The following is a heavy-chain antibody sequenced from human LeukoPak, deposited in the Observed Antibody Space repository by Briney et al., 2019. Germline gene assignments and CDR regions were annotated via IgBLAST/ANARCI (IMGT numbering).Heavy chain of an antibody. V-gene: IGHV1-46*01. CDR2: INPSGGST. D-gene: IGHD4-17*01. J-gene: IGHJ2*01. CDR1: GYTFTSYY. CDR3: ARDGYGDYWYFDL. Sequence: ASVKVSCKASGYTFTSYYMHWVRQAPEQGLEWMGIINPSGGSTSYAQKFQGRVTMTRDTSTSTVYMELSSLRSEDTAVYYCARDGYGDYWYFDLWGRGTLVTVSS.